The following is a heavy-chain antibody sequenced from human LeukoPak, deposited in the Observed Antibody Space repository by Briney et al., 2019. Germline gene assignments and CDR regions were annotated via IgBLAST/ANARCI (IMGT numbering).Heavy chain of an antibody. CDR1: GGSFSGYY. J-gene: IGHJ6*02. CDR2: INHSGST. CDR3: ARHSGSYYYYYGMDV. Sequence: PSETLSLTCDVYGGSFSGYYWSWIRQPPGKGLEWIGEINHSGSTNYNPSLKSRVTISVETSKNQFSLKLSSVTAADTAVYYCARHSGSYYYYYGMDVWGQGTTVTVSS. V-gene: IGHV4-34*01. D-gene: IGHD1-26*01.